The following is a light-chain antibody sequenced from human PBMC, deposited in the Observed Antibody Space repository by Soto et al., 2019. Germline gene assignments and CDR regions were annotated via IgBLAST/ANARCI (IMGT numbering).Light chain of an antibody. Sequence: QSALTQPASVSGSPGQSITISCTGTSSDIGGYIYVSWYQQHPGKAPKLMIYEGSKRPSGVSNRFSGSKSGYTASLTISGLQAEDEADYYCSSFSSSTTLYVFGTGTKVTVL. J-gene: IGLJ1*01. CDR1: SSDIGGYIY. CDR3: SSFSSSTTLYV. CDR2: EGS. V-gene: IGLV2-14*01.